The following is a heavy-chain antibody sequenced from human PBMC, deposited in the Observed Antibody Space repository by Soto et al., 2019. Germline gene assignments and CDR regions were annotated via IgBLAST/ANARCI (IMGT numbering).Heavy chain of an antibody. J-gene: IGHJ6*02. CDR3: ARDQAAAPTLDYYFGMDV. Sequence: QVPLVESGGGVVQPGRSPRLSCAASGFTFNNYGMHWVRQAPGKGLEWVAVIWYAGSNKYYADSVKGRFTISRDNSKNTLYLQMNSLRAEDTAVYYCARDQAAAPTLDYYFGMDVWGQGTTVTVSS. V-gene: IGHV3-33*01. CDR2: IWYAGSNK. CDR1: GFTFNNYG. D-gene: IGHD6-13*01.